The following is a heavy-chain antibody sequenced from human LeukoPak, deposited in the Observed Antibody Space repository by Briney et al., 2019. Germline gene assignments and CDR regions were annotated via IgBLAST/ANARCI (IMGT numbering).Heavy chain of an antibody. CDR2: INDSGVT. D-gene: IGHD2-15*01. Sequence: SETLSLTCAVYGGSFKGYYWSRIRQSPGEGLEWIGEINDSGVTNCNPSLESRVVLSVDTSKNQFSLRLSSVTAADTAVYYCARRLVDSGASQVSDHWGQGPLVAVSS. J-gene: IGHJ4*02. CDR3: ARRLVDSGASQVSDH. CDR1: GGSFKGYY. V-gene: IGHV4-34*01.